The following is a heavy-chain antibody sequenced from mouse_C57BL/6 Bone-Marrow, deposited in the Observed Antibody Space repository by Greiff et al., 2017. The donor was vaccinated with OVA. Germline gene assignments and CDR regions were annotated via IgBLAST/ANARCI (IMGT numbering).Heavy chain of an antibody. CDR3: ASGLRQVYAMDY. J-gene: IGHJ4*01. CDR2: ISYDGSN. D-gene: IGHD2-4*01. Sequence: DVKLQESGPGLVKPSQSLSLTCSVTGYSITSGYYWNWIRQLPGNKLEWMGYISYDGSNNYNPSLKNRISLTRDTSKNQFFLKLNSVTTEDTATYDCASGLRQVYAMDYWGQGTSVTVSS. CDR1: GYSITSGYY. V-gene: IGHV3-6*01.